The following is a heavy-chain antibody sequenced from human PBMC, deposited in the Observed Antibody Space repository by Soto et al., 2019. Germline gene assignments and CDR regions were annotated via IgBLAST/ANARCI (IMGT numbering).Heavy chain of an antibody. D-gene: IGHD3-16*01. CDR3: ARDWGAPGRGSAFGYYYHFGMDV. CDR2: IKEDGSEE. V-gene: IGHV3-7*05. Sequence: EVQLVESGGGLVQPGGSLRLSCAASGFTFSTYWMNWVRQVPGKGLEWVANIKEDGSEEYYVDSVKGRFTISRDNAKNSLYLDMNSLRGEDTAVYYCARDWGAPGRGSAFGYYYHFGMDVWGQGTTVTVPS. J-gene: IGHJ6*02. CDR1: GFTFSTYW.